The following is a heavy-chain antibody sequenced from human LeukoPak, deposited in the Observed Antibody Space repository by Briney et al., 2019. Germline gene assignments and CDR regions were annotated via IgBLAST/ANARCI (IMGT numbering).Heavy chain of an antibody. CDR3: ARVGVRSAVPGREEA. Sequence: RGASVKVSCKASGGTFSSYAISWVRQAPGQGLEWMGRIIPILGLANYAQKFQGRVTITADKSTSTAYMELSSLRSEDTAVYYCARVGVRSAVPGREEAWGQGTLVTVSS. V-gene: IGHV1-69*04. CDR1: GGTFSSYA. CDR2: IIPILGLA. J-gene: IGHJ5*02. D-gene: IGHD2-8*01.